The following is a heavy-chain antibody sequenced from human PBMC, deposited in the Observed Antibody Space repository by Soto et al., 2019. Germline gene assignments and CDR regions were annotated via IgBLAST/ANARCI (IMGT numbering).Heavy chain of an antibody. CDR3: AHRVLRTVFGLVTTTAIYFDF. D-gene: IGHD3-3*01. CDR1: GFSLTTSGVD. V-gene: IGHV2-5*02. CDR2: IYWDDDK. Sequence: QITLKESGPTVVKPTETLTLTCTFSGFSLTTSGVDVGWVRQSPGKAPEWLALIYWDDDKRYSTSLKSRLTITKDTSKIQVVLTMATVDPADTATYYCAHRVLRTVFGLVTTTAIYFDFWGQGTPVVVSS. J-gene: IGHJ4*02.